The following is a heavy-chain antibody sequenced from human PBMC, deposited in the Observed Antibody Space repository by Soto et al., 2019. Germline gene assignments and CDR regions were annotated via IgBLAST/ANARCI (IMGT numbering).Heavy chain of an antibody. CDR2: ISSSSSTI. J-gene: IGHJ6*02. D-gene: IGHD2-2*01. CDR3: AREFRSPEDXFIVVVPAARGDYGMDV. CDR1: GFTFSSYS. V-gene: IGHV3-48*02. Sequence: GGSLRLSCAASGFTFSSYSMNWVRQAPGKGLEWVSYISSSSSTIYYADSVKGRFTISRDNAKNSLYLQMNSLRDEDTAVYYCAREFRSPEDXFIVVVPAARGDYGMDVWGQGTTVTVSS.